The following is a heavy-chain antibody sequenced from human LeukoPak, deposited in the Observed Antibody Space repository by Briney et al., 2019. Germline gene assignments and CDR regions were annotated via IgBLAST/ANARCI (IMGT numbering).Heavy chain of an antibody. V-gene: IGHV3-66*01. CDR1: GFTVSSNY. CDR3: AKDDYYDTSGYRD. Sequence: GGSLRLSCAASGFTVSSNYMSWVRQAPGKGLEWVSVIYSGGSTYYADSVKGRFTISRDNSKNTLYLQMNSLRTEDTAVYYCAKDDYYDTSGYRDWGQGTLVTVSS. CDR2: IYSGGST. J-gene: IGHJ4*02. D-gene: IGHD3-22*01.